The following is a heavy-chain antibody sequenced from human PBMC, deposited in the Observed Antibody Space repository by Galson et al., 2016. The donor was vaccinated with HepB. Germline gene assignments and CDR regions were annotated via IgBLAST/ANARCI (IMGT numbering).Heavy chain of an antibody. Sequence: SVKVSCKASGGTFSSYAISWVRQAPGQGLEWMGGIIPIFGTAHYAQKFQGRVTITADESTSTAYMELSSLRSEDTAVYYCARAVRQRITIFGVVVNAFDIWGQGTMVTVSS. CDR2: IIPIFGTA. CDR3: ARAVRQRITIFGVVVNAFDI. V-gene: IGHV1-69*13. J-gene: IGHJ3*02. CDR1: GGTFSSYA. D-gene: IGHD3-3*01.